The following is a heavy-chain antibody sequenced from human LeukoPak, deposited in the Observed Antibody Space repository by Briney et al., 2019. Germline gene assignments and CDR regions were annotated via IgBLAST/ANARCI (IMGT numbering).Heavy chain of an antibody. Sequence: SETLCLTCAVSGGSFSGYYWTWIRQPPGKGLEWIGEINHSGSANYNPSLKSRVTISLDTSKNQFSLKLSSVTAADTAVYYCARGQGTVTTHWGQGTLVTVSS. V-gene: IGHV4-34*01. J-gene: IGHJ4*02. CDR1: GGSFSGYY. CDR2: INHSGSA. D-gene: IGHD4-17*01. CDR3: ARGQGTVTTH.